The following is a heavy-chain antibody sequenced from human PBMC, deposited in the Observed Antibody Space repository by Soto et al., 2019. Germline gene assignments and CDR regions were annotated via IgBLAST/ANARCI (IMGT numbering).Heavy chain of an antibody. CDR1: GGSISSGDYY. Sequence: PSETLSLTCIVSGGSISSGDYYWSWIRQHPGKGLEWIGYIYYSGSAYYDPPLKSRVSMSVDTSKNQFSLKLSSVTAADTAIYFYSRDSSIICHYFDDRGQGNLVPASP. D-gene: IGHD2-21*01. V-gene: IGHV4-31*03. CDR3: SRDSSIICHYFDD. CDR2: IYYSGSA. J-gene: IGHJ4*02.